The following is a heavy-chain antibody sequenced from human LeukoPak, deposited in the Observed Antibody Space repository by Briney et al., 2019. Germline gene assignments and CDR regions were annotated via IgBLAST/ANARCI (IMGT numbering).Heavy chain of an antibody. V-gene: IGHV3-23*01. CDR3: AKGSAGAGSYRPFDY. CDR2: INSGSGTT. D-gene: IGHD3-10*01. Sequence: GGSLRLSCAASGFIFSSAVMSWVRQAPGKELEWVSAINSGSGTTYAESVKGRFTISRDNSRNTLYLQMNTLRAEDTAVYYCAKGSAGAGSYRPFDYWGQGTLVTVSS. CDR1: GFIFSSAV. J-gene: IGHJ4*02.